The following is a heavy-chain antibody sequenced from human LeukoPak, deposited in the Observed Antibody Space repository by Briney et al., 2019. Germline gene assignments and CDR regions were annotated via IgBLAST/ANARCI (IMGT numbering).Heavy chain of an antibody. CDR2: ISSGGST. CDR3: ARDPSNPTAFDY. CDR1: GFTVSSNE. D-gene: IGHD6-6*01. Sequence: GGSLRLSCAASGFTVSSNEMSRVRQAPGKGLEWVSVISSGGSTYYADSVKGRFTISRDNSKNTLYLQMNSLRAEDAAVYYCARDPSNPTAFDYWGQGTLVTVSS. V-gene: IGHV3-66*02. J-gene: IGHJ4*02.